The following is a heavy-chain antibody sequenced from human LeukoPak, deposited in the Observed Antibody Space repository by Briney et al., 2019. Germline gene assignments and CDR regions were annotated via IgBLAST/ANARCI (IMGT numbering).Heavy chain of an antibody. J-gene: IGHJ6*02. CDR2: IYYSGST. CDR3: ARHSPYYDFWSGYYYYGMDV. CDR1: GGSISSYY. D-gene: IGHD3-3*01. V-gene: IGHV4-59*08. Sequence: SETLSLTCTVSGGSISSYYWSWIRQPPGKGLEWIGYIYYSGSTNYNPSLGSRVTISVDTSKNQFSLKLSSVTAADTAVHYCARHSPYYDFWSGYYYYGMDVWGQGTTVTVSS.